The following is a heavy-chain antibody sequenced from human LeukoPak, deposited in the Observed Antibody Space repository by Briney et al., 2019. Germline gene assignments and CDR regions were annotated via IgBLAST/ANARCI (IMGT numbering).Heavy chain of an antibody. CDR3: ARHFSSARLNFDY. CDR2: IYSSGST. D-gene: IGHD3-22*01. V-gene: IGHV4-59*08. Sequence: SETLSLTCTVSGDSMNTYYWSWIRQPPGKGPEWIGYIYSSGSTNYSPSLRSRVTISLDMSNNQFSLKLTSVTAADTAMYYCARHFSSARLNFDYWGQGTLVTVSS. CDR1: GDSMNTYY. J-gene: IGHJ4*02.